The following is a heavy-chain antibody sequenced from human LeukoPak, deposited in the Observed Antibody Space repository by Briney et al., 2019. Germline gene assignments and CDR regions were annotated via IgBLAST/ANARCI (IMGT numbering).Heavy chain of an antibody. V-gene: IGHV3-9*01. CDR3: ARDQDSSGYLNFDY. Sequence: GGSLRLSCAASGFTFDDYAMHWVRQAPGKGLEWVSGISWNSGSIGYADSVKGRFTISRDNSKNTLYLQMNSLRAEDTAVYYCARDQDSSGYLNFDYWGQGTLVTVSS. CDR2: ISWNSGSI. J-gene: IGHJ4*02. D-gene: IGHD3-22*01. CDR1: GFTFDDYA.